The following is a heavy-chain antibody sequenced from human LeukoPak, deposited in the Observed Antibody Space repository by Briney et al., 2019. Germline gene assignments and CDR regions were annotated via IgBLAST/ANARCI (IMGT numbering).Heavy chain of an antibody. V-gene: IGHV4-34*01. CDR2: INHSGST. CDR1: GGSFSGYY. J-gene: IGHJ6*03. CDR3: ARVLYYYYYRDV. Sequence: SETLSLTCAVYGGSFSGYYWSWIRQPPGKGLEWIGEINHSGSTNYNPSLKSRVTISVDTSKNQFSLKLSSVAAADTAVYYCARVLYYYYYRDVWGKGTTVSVSS.